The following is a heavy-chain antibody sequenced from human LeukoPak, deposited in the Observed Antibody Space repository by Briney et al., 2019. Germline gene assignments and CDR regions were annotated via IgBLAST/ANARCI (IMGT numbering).Heavy chain of an antibody. D-gene: IGHD3-10*01. Sequence: SETLSLTCTVSGGSISSSNYYWTWIRQPPGKGLEWIGEFSHTGSPIYNPSLKSRVNISIDTSKNQFSLRLTSVTAADTAVYFCARPRLLFGSGPILVWGQGTLVTVSS. CDR3: ARPRLLFGSGPILV. J-gene: IGHJ4*02. CDR1: GGSISSSNYY. V-gene: IGHV4-39*07. CDR2: FSHTGSP.